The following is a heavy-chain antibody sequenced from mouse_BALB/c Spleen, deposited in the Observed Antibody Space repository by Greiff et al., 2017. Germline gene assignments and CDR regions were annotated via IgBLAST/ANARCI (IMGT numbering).Heavy chain of an antibody. V-gene: IGHV1-69*02. Sequence: VQLQQSGPEVVRPGASVKLSCKASGYTFTSYWMHWVKQRPGQGLEWIGEIDPSDSYTNYNQKFKGKATLTVDKSSSTAYMQLSSLTSEDSAVYYCARRNYYGSSPRYFDVWGAGTTVTVSS. D-gene: IGHD1-1*01. CDR3: ARRNYYGSSPRYFDV. CDR2: IDPSDSYT. J-gene: IGHJ1*01. CDR1: GYTFTSYW.